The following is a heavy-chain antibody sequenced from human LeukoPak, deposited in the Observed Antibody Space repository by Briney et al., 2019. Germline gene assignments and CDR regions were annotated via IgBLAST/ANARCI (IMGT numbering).Heavy chain of an antibody. CDR2: ISYDGSNK. CDR1: GFTFSSYG. J-gene: IGHJ4*02. D-gene: IGHD5-24*01. CDR3: ARYPEMATWGGYFDY. V-gene: IGHV3-30*19. Sequence: GGSLRLSCAASGFTFSSYGMRWVRQAPGKGLEWVAVISYDGSNKYYADSVKGRITISRGNSKNTLYLQMNSLRAEDTAVYYCARYPEMATWGGYFDYWGQGTLVTVSS.